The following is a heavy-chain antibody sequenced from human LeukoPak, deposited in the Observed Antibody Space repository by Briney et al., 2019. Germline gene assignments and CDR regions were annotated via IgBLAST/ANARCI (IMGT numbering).Heavy chain of an antibody. CDR1: GFTFINTW. CDR2: IKSKTDGGTT. CDR3: TTIPSRADL. D-gene: IGHD2-21*01. V-gene: IGHV3-15*01. J-gene: IGHJ3*01. Sequence: GGSLRLSCAASGFTFINTWMSWVRQAPGKGLEWVGRIKSKTDGGTTDYAAAVKGRFTVSRDDSKNTLYLQMNSLKTEDTAVYYCTTIPSRADLRGQGTMVTVSS.